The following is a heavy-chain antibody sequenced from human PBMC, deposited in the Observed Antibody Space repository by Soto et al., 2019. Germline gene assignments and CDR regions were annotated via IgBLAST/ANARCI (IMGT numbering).Heavy chain of an antibody. V-gene: IGHV3-23*01. CDR1: GFTFSSYA. CDR2: ISGSGGST. D-gene: IGHD2-15*01. J-gene: IGHJ4*02. Sequence: GGSLRLSCAASGFTFSSYAMSWVRQAPGKGLEWVSAISGSGGSTYYADSVKGRFTSSRDNSKNTLYLQMNSLRAEDTAVYYCAKGFRSGGSCYLDYWGQGTLVTVSS. CDR3: AKGFRSGGSCYLDY.